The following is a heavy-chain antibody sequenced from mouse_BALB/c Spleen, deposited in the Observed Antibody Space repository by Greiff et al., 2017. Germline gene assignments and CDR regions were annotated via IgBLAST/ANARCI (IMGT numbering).Heavy chain of an antibody. CDR1: GYSITSDYA. V-gene: IGHV3-2*02. J-gene: IGHJ4*01. Sequence: EVHLVESGPGLVKPSQSLSLTCTVTGYSITSDYAWNWIRQFPGNKLEWMGYISYSGSTSYNPSLKSRISITRDTSKNQFFLQLNSVTTEDTATYYCARGAYAMDYWGQGTSVTVSS. CDR2: ISYSGST. CDR3: ARGAYAMDY.